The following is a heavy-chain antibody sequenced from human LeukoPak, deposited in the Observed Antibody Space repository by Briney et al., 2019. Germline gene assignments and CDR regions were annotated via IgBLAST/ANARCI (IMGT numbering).Heavy chain of an antibody. J-gene: IGHJ4*02. CDR3: ARDRGYGDYGTFDY. Sequence: SETLSLTCTVYGGSISSYYWSWIRQPPGKGLEWIGYIYYSGSTNYNPSLKSRVTISVDTSKNQFSLKLSSVTAADTAVYYCARDRGYGDYGTFDYWGQGTLVTVSS. D-gene: IGHD4-17*01. CDR1: GGSISSYY. V-gene: IGHV4-59*01. CDR2: IYYSGST.